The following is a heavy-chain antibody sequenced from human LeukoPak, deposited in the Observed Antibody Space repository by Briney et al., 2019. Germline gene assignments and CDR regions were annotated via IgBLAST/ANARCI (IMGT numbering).Heavy chain of an antibody. CDR2: IYYSGST. Sequence: SQTLSLTCTVSGGSISSGSYSWSWIRQPPGKGLEWIGHIYYSGSTNCNPSLKSRVTISVDTSKNQFSLKLSSVTAADTAVYYRARGSTMGYSSSWYRWGQGTLVTVSP. CDR3: ARGSTMGYSSSWYR. D-gene: IGHD6-13*01. CDR1: GGSISSGSYS. J-gene: IGHJ4*02. V-gene: IGHV4-61*01.